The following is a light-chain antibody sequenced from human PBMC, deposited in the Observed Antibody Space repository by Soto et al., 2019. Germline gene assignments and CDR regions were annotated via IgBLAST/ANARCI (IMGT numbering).Light chain of an antibody. V-gene: IGLV2-11*01. CDR1: SSDVGGYKY. Sequence: QSVLTQPRSVSGSPGQSVTISCTGTSSDVGGYKYVSWYQQLPGKAPKLVIYDVTKWPSGVPDRFSASKSGNTASLTISGLQAEDEADYYCCSYAGTFTFVFGDGTKLTVL. CDR3: CSYAGTFTFV. CDR2: DVT. J-gene: IGLJ1*01.